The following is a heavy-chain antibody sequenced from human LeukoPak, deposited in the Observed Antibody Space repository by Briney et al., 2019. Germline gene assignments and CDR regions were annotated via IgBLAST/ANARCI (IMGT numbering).Heavy chain of an antibody. CDR1: GGSISSYY. D-gene: IGHD1-1*01. Sequence: SETLSLTCTVSGGSISSYYWSWIRQPPGKGLEWIGYIYYTGSTYYNPSLKSRVTISVDTSKNQLSLKLSFVTAADTAVYYCAREGPRGGGNWAHDAFDMWGQGTMVTVSS. V-gene: IGHV4-59*01. J-gene: IGHJ3*02. CDR3: AREGPRGGGNWAHDAFDM. CDR2: IYYTGST.